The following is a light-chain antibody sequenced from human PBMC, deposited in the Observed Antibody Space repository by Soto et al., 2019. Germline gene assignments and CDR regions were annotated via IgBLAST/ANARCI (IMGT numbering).Light chain of an antibody. J-gene: IGKJ1*01. Sequence: DIQMTQSPSTLSASVGDTVTVTCRASQSVSGWLAWYQQKPGEAPKLLIYDASXLXXXVPSRFSGSGSGTKFTLTIASLQPDDFATYYCQQYETFSGTFGPGTKVDIK. CDR1: QSVSGW. V-gene: IGKV1-5*01. CDR3: QQYETFSGT. CDR2: DAS.